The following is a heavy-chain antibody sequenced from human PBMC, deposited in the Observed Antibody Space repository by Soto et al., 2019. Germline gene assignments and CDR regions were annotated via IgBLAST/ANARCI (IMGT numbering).Heavy chain of an antibody. D-gene: IGHD4-17*01. V-gene: IGHV1-69*01. CDR3: AREVGYGDFSAALLD. CDR1: GGTFSSHS. CDR2: IITLFGTG. Sequence: VQLMQSGAEVKQPGSSVKVSCKASGGTFSSHSINWVRQAPGQGLEWMGGIITLFGTGNYAQNFQGRVTITADQSTSTAYMELNSLRSDDTAVYYCAREVGYGDFSAALLDWGQGTLVTVSS. J-gene: IGHJ4*02.